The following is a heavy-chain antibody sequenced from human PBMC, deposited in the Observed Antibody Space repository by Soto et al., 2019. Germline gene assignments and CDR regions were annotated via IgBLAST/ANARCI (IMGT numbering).Heavy chain of an antibody. V-gene: IGHV1-8*01. J-gene: IGHJ6*02. D-gene: IGHD4-17*01. CDR1: GYTFTSYD. Sequence: QVQLVQSGAEVKKPGASVKVSCKASGYTFTSYDINWGRQATGQGLEWMGWMNPHSGNTGYAQKFQGRVTMTRNTSISTAYMELSSLRSEDTAVYYCASTVTILYDYYGMDVWGQGTTVTVSS. CDR2: MNPHSGNT. CDR3: ASTVTILYDYYGMDV.